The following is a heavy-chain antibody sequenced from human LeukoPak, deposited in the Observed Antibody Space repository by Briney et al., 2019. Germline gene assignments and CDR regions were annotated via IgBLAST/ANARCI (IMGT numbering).Heavy chain of an antibody. CDR1: GGSISSSY. Sequence: SETLSLTCTVSGGSISSSYWSWIRQPPGKGLEWIGYIYYTGSTNYNPSLRSRVTISIDTSKNQFSLKLTSVTTADTAIYYCASSRRGYTSGWFFDYWGQGALVTVSS. CDR2: IYYTGST. J-gene: IGHJ4*02. D-gene: IGHD6-13*01. V-gene: IGHV4-59*01. CDR3: ASSRRGYTSGWFFDY.